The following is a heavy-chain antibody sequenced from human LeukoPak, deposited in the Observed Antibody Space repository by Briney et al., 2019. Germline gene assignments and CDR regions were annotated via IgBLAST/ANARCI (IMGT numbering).Heavy chain of an antibody. CDR3: ARDFHRRLYDSSGYYLY. D-gene: IGHD3-22*01. V-gene: IGHV3-21*01. J-gene: IGHJ4*02. CDR2: ISSSSSYI. CDR1: GFTFSSYS. Sequence: GGSLRLSCATSGFTFSSYSMNWVRQAPGKGLEWVSSISSSSSYIYYADSVKGRFTISRDNAKNSLYLQMNSLRAEDTAVYYCARDFHRRLYDSSGYYLYWGQGTLVTVSS.